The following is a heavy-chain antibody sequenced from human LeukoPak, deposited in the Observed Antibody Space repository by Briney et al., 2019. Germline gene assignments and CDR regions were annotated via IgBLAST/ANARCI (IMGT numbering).Heavy chain of an antibody. V-gene: IGHV3-48*03. J-gene: IGHJ4*02. CDR1: GFTFSSYE. D-gene: IGHD4-17*01. Sequence: GGSLRLSCAASGFTFSSYEMNWVRQAPGKGLGWVSYISSSGSTIYYADSVKGRFTISRDNAKNSLYLQMNSLRAEDTAVYYCASSRMTTDDGIDYWGQGTLVTVSS. CDR3: ASSRMTTDDGIDY. CDR2: ISSSGSTI.